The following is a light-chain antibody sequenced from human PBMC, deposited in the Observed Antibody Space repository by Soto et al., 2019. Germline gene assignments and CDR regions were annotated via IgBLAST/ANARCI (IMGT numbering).Light chain of an antibody. Sequence: DIQVTQSPPTLSASVGDRVTITCRASQTISTWMAWYQQKPGKAPKLLIYAASTLQSGVPSRFSGSGSGTDFTLTISCLQSEDFATYYCQQYYSYPWTFGQGTRWIS. J-gene: IGKJ1*01. CDR1: QTISTW. CDR3: QQYYSYPWT. CDR2: AAS. V-gene: IGKV1-5*01.